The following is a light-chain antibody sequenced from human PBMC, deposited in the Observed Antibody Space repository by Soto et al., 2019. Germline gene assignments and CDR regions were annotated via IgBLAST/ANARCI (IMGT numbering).Light chain of an antibody. J-gene: IGKJ4*01. V-gene: IGKV1-5*01. CDR2: AAS. CDR3: QQVESYPST. Sequence: DIQMTQSPSTLSASVGDSVTISCRASQSVSTWLAWYQQKPGKAPKLLIYAASSLQSGVPSRFSGSGFGTDFTLTITSLQPEDFATYYCQQVESYPSTFGGGTKVDIK. CDR1: QSVSTW.